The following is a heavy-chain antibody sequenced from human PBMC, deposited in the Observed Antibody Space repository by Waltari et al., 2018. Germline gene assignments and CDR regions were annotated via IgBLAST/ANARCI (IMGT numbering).Heavy chain of an antibody. CDR1: GFTSRTYV. CDR3: AKGGMGDYFDY. V-gene: IGHV3-64D*06. D-gene: IGHD1-26*01. J-gene: IGHJ4*02. CDR2: ISNDGGNT. Sequence: EVQLVESGGGLVQPGGSLRLSCTASGFTSRTYVMYWVRQAPGKGLEYVSAISNDGGNTFYADSVKGRLIISRDNSKNTLYLQMSSLRAEDTAVYYCAKGGMGDYFDYWGQGTLVTVSS.